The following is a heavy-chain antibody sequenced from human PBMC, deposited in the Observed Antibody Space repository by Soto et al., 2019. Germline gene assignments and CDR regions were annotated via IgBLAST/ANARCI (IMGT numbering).Heavy chain of an antibody. D-gene: IGHD5-18*01. CDR2: ISGSGGST. CDR1: GFTFSSYA. J-gene: IGHJ4*02. V-gene: IGHV3-23*01. Sequence: PGGSLRLSCAASGFTFSSYAMSWVRQAPGKGLEWVSAISGSGGSTYYADSVKGRFTISRDNSKNTLYLQMNSLRAEDTAVYYCAKDLSPDAMVISGPEYYFDYWGQGTPVTVSS. CDR3: AKDLSPDAMVISGPEYYFDY.